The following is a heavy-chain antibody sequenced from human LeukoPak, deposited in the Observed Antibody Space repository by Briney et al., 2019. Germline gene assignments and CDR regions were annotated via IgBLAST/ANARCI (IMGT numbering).Heavy chain of an antibody. CDR3: ARSGSWFDP. D-gene: IGHD3-10*01. V-gene: IGHV1-18*01. J-gene: IGHJ5*02. Sequence: ASVKLSCKPSVYTFTTYGISWVRQAPGPGLGWMGWISAYNGNTDYAQKLQGRVTMTTDTSTSTAYMALRSMRSDETAVAYCARSGSWFDPWGQGTLVTVSS. CDR1: VYTFTTYG. CDR2: ISAYNGNT.